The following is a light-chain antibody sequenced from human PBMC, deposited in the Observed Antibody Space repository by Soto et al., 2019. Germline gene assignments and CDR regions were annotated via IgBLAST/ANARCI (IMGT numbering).Light chain of an antibody. CDR3: LSFDSSLSLV. CDR2: GNT. CDR1: SSNIGAGYD. V-gene: IGLV1-40*01. Sequence: QSVLTQPPSVSGAPGQRVTISCTGSSSNIGAGYDVHWYQQLPGRAPKLLIYGNTNRPSGVPDRFSGSKSGTSASLAITGLQAEDEADYYCLSFDSSLSLVLGGGTKLTVL. J-gene: IGLJ2*01.